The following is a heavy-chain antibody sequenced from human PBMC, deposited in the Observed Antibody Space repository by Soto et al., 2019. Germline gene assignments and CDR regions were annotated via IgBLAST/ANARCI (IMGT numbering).Heavy chain of an antibody. Sequence: GGSLRLSCAASGFTFSHYARHWVRQAPGKGLEWVAIISYDGTNKYYADSVRGRFTISRDNYKNTLYLQMNSLRAEDTALYYCAREDYAQYYFDYWGQGTMVTVSS. J-gene: IGHJ4*02. D-gene: IGHD4-17*01. CDR1: GFTFSHYA. CDR3: AREDYAQYYFDY. CDR2: ISYDGTNK. V-gene: IGHV3-30*04.